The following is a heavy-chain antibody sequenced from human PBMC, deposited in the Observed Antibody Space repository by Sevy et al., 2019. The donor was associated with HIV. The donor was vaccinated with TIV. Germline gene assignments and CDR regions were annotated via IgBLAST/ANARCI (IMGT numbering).Heavy chain of an antibody. Sequence: ASLKVSCKASGGTFSSYAIGWVRQAPGQGLEWMGGIIPIFGTANYAQKFQGRVTITADESTSTAYMELSSLRSEDTAVYYCARDLYYYGSGSYSWFDPWGQGTLVTVSS. D-gene: IGHD3-10*01. J-gene: IGHJ5*02. CDR3: ARDLYYYGSGSYSWFDP. V-gene: IGHV1-69*13. CDR2: IIPIFGTA. CDR1: GGTFSSYA.